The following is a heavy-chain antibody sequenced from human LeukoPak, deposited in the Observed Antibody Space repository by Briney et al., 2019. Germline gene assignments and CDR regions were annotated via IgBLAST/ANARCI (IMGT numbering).Heavy chain of an antibody. CDR3: ARHSRYSYDYFDY. CDR2: ILYSGSA. D-gene: IGHD5-18*01. CDR1: DGSISNYY. J-gene: IGHJ4*02. Sequence: SETLSLTCTVSDGSISNYYWSWIRQPPGKGLEWIAYILYSGSANYNPSLKSRVTISVDTSESQFSLKLSSVTAADTAVYYCARHSRYSYDYFDYWGQGTLVTVSS. V-gene: IGHV4-59*08.